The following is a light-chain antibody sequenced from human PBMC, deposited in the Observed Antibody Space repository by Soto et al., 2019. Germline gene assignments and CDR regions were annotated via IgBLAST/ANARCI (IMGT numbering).Light chain of an antibody. CDR3: QQYDRAPRT. Sequence: EIVLTQSPGTLSLSPGERATLSCRASQSVSSSYLAWYQQKPGQAPRPLIYGASSRAIGIPDRFSGSGSGTDFTLTISRLEPEDFAVYYCQQYDRAPRTFGQGTKVDIK. V-gene: IGKV3-20*01. CDR2: GAS. CDR1: QSVSSSY. J-gene: IGKJ1*01.